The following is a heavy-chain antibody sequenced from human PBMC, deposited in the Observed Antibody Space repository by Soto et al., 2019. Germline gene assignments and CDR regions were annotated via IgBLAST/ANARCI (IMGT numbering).Heavy chain of an antibody. Sequence: QVYLVQSGAEVKKPGSSVKVSCKALRGTFTNYAFSWVRQAPGQGLEWMGGIMPFFGSGNYAQKFQGRINITADDSTSSVYLELTSLRSEDTAVYYCARDSAGYYSHFVYWGQGTLVTVSS. CDR2: IMPFFGSG. V-gene: IGHV1-69*01. J-gene: IGHJ4*02. CDR3: ARDSAGYYSHFVY. D-gene: IGHD3-22*01. CDR1: RGTFTNYA.